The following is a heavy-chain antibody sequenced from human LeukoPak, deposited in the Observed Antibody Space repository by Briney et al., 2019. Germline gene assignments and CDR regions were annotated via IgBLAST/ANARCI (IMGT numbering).Heavy chain of an antibody. J-gene: IGHJ4*02. CDR2: MNPNSGNT. V-gene: IGHV1-8*01. CDR1: GYTFTSYD. Sequence: ASVKVSCKASGYTFTSYDINWVRQATGQGLEWMGWMNPNSGNTGYAQKFQGRVTMTRNTSISTAYMEQSSLRSEDTAVYYCARGPNWNSSGYYYVSWGQGTLVTVSS. CDR3: ARGPNWNSSGYYYVS. D-gene: IGHD3-22*01.